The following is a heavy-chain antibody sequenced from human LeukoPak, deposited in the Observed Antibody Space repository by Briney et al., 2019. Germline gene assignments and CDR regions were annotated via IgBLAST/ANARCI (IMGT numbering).Heavy chain of an antibody. J-gene: IGHJ4*02. CDR2: IRSKTDGGTT. D-gene: IGHD3-10*01. Sequence: GGSLRLSCAASSFTFKNAWMNWVRQAPGKGLEWVGRIRSKTDGGTTDNAAPVKGRFTISRDDSKNTLFLQMNSLKTEDTAVYYCATDYYGSGSPGFGYWGQGNMVTVSS. CDR3: ATDYYGSGSPGFGY. CDR1: SFTFKNAW. V-gene: IGHV3-15*07.